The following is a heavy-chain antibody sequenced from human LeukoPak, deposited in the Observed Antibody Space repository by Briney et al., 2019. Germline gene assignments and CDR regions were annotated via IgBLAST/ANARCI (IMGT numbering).Heavy chain of an antibody. CDR3: AHKEGSSGSDWFDP. CDR2: IYWDDDK. D-gene: IGHD6-19*01. V-gene: IGHV2-5*02. Sequence: SGPTLVNPTQTLTLTCTFSGFSLSTSGVGVGWIRQPPGKALEWLALIYWDDDKRYSPSLKRRLTITKDTPKNQVVLTMTNMDPVDTATYYCAHKEGSSGSDWFDPWGQGTLVTVSS. CDR1: GFSLSTSGVG. J-gene: IGHJ5*02.